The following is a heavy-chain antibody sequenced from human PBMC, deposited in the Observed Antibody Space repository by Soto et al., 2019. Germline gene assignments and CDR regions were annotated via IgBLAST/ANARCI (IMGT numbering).Heavy chain of an antibody. V-gene: IGHV4-4*02. CDR1: GVSISSSTW. D-gene: IGHD2-2*02. CDR3: ARQLVTGYNDH. Sequence: SETLSLTCTVAGVSISSSTWWGWVRQPPGKGLEWIGDIYHSGSTNYNPSLKSRVTISVDTSKNQFSLKLSSVTAADTAVYYCARQLVTGYNDHWGQGALVTVSS. J-gene: IGHJ5*02. CDR2: IYHSGST.